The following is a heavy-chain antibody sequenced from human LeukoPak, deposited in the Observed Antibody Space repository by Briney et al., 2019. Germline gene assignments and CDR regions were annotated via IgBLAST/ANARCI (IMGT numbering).Heavy chain of an antibody. CDR3: ARDGLGIDY. CDR1: GGSITTYY. V-gene: IGHV4-59*01. Sequence: SETLSLTCIVSGGSITTYYWSWIRQPPGKGLEWIGYIYYSGSTNYNPSLKSRVTISVDTSKNQFSLKVNSVTAADTAVYYCARDGLGIDYWGQGTQVTVSS. CDR2: IYYSGST. J-gene: IGHJ4*02. D-gene: IGHD6-19*01.